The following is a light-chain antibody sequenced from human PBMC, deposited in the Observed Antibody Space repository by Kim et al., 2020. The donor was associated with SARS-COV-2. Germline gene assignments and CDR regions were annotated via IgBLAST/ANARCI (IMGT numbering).Light chain of an antibody. CDR2: GAS. CDR3: QQYMYT. Sequence: EIVMTQSPATLSVSPGERATLSCRASQSVSSNLAWYQQKPGQAPRLLIYGASTRATGIPARFSGSGSGTEFTLTISSLQSEDFAVYYCQQYMYTLGQGTKLEI. CDR1: QSVSSN. V-gene: IGKV3-15*01. J-gene: IGKJ2*01.